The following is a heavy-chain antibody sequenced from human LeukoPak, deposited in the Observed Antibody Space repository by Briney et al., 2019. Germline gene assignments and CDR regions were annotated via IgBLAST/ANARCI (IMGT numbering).Heavy chain of an antibody. Sequence: PGRSLRLSCAASGFTFNTYGMHWVRQAPGKGLEWVAIIWYDGSNKYYADSVKGRFTIPRDNSKNTMYLQMNSLRAEDTAVYYCVTRPCDGTTCYPGPFDFWGQGTLVTVSS. V-gene: IGHV3-33*01. CDR2: IWYDGSNK. D-gene: IGHD2/OR15-2a*01. J-gene: IGHJ4*02. CDR3: VTRPCDGTTCYPGPFDF. CDR1: GFTFNTYG.